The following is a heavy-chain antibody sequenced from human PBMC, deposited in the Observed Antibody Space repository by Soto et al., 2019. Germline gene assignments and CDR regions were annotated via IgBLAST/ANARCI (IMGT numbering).Heavy chain of an antibody. J-gene: IGHJ4*02. Sequence: ASVKVSCKASGYTFTSYDINWVRQATGQGLEWMGWMNPNSGNTGYAQKFQGRVTMTRNTSISTAYMELSSLRSEDTAVYYCARVGYYDFWSGYYNLGFDYWGQGTLVTVFS. V-gene: IGHV1-8*01. CDR3: ARVGYYDFWSGYYNLGFDY. D-gene: IGHD3-3*01. CDR1: GYTFTSYD. CDR2: MNPNSGNT.